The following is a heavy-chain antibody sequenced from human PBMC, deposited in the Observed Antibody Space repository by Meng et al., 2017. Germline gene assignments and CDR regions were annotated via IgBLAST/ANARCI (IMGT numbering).Heavy chain of an antibody. J-gene: IGHJ5*02. V-gene: IGHV4-34*01. D-gene: IGHD6-6*01. CDR2: INHSGST. Sequence: VQVQQGGAGLLKPSETLSLTCGVYGGSFSGDYWSWISQPPGKGLEWIGEINHSGSTNYNPSLKSRVTISVDTSKNQFSLKLSSVTAADTAVYYCARRRGGSSDWFDPWGQGTLVTVSS. CDR1: GGSFSGDY. CDR3: ARRRGGSSDWFDP.